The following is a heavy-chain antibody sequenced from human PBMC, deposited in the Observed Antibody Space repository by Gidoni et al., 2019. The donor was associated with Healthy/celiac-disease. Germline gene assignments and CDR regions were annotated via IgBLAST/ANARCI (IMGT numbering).Heavy chain of an antibody. CDR1: GGSISSGGYS. D-gene: IGHD2-15*01. CDR3: ARGNCSGGSCYFDY. Sequence: QLQLQESGSGLVKPSQTLSLTCAVSGGSISSGGYSWSWIRQPPGKGLEWIGYIYHSGSTYYNQSLKSRVTISVDRSKNQFSLKLSSVTAADTAVYYCARGNCSGGSCYFDYWGQGTLVTVSS. CDR2: IYHSGST. V-gene: IGHV4-30-2*01. J-gene: IGHJ4*02.